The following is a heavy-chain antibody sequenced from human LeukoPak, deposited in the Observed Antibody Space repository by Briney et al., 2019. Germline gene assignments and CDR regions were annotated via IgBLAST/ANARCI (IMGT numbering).Heavy chain of an antibody. J-gene: IGHJ6*02. CDR2: IYYSGST. CDR3: ARGEYYDSSGYRYYYYGMDV. CDR1: GGSISSYY. Sequence: SETLSLTCTVSGGSISSYYWSWIRQPPGKGLEWIGYIYYSGSTNYNPSLKSRVTISVDTSKNHFSLKLSSVTAADTAVYYCARGEYYDSSGYRYYYYGMDVWGQGTTVTVSS. V-gene: IGHV4-59*01. D-gene: IGHD3-22*01.